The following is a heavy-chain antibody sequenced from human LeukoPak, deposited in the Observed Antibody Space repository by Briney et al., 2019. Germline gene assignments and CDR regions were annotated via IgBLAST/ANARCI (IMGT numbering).Heavy chain of an antibody. CDR2: IYHSGST. V-gene: IGHV4-4*02. CDR1: GGSISSSNW. D-gene: IGHD6-13*01. CDR3: ARDLYSSSWYHEI. J-gene: IGHJ4*02. Sequence: PSETLSLTCAVSGGSISSSNWWSWVRQSPGKGLEWIGEIYHSGSTNYNPSLKSRVTISVDKSKNQFSLKLSSVTAADTAVYYCARDLYSSSWYHEIWGQGTLVTVSS.